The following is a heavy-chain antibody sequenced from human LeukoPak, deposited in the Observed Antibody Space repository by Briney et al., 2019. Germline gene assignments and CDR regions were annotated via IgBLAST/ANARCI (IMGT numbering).Heavy chain of an antibody. CDR2: INHSGST. V-gene: IGHV4-34*01. CDR1: GGSFSGYY. J-gene: IGHJ5*02. Sequence: SETLSLTCAVYGGSFSGYYWSWIRQPPGKGLEWIGEINHSGSTNYNPSLKSRVTISVDTSKNQFSLKLSSVTAADTAVYYCARRHDYEYGSGSYNNWFDPWGQGTLVTVSS. D-gene: IGHD3-10*01. CDR3: ARRHDYEYGSGSYNNWFDP.